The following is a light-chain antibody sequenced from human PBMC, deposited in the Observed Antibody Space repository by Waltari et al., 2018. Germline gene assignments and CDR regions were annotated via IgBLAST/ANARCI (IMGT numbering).Light chain of an antibody. V-gene: IGKV6-21*01. J-gene: IGKJ1*01. Sequence: EIVRTQSPNFQSGTPKGKVIITCRASQSIGTSINWYQQKPDQSPKLLIKYASQSFSGVPSRFSCSGSGTDFTLTINGLEAEDAATYYCHQSYTLPRTFGQGTKVEIK. CDR1: QSIGTS. CDR2: YAS. CDR3: HQSYTLPRT.